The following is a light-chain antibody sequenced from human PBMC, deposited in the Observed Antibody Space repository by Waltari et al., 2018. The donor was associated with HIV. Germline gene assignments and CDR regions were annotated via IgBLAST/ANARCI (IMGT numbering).Light chain of an antibody. CDR2: EVN. V-gene: IGLV2-8*01. CDR1: TADVGGYNH. Sequence: SALTQPPSASGSPGQSVTISCTGTTADVGGYNHVSWYQQHPGKAPKFLIFEVNQRPAGVPNRVYGSKSGNTASLTVSGLQAEDEAHYYCVSYAGVNDRWAFGGGTKLTV. J-gene: IGLJ3*02. CDR3: VSYAGVNDRWA.